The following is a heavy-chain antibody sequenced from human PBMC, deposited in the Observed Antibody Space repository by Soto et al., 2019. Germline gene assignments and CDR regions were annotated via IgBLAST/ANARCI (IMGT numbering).Heavy chain of an antibody. J-gene: IGHJ6*02. Sequence: ASVKVSWKASGYTFTDYYIHWVRQAPGQGLEWMGWVNPNSGGTNYAQKFQGWVTMTRDTSISTVYMELSSLKSDDMAVYYCAREGAATANYGMDVWGQGTTVTVSS. D-gene: IGHD2-15*01. CDR1: GYTFTDYY. CDR2: VNPNSGGT. V-gene: IGHV1-2*04. CDR3: AREGAATANYGMDV.